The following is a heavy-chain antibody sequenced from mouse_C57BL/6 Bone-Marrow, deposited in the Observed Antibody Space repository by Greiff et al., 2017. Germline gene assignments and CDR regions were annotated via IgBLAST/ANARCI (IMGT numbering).Heavy chain of an antibody. D-gene: IGHD1-1*01. CDR3: ARSRYYGSSWYCDV. Sequence: VQLQQPGAELVKPGASVKLSCKASGYTFTSYWMHWVKQRPGQGLEWIGMIHPNSGSNNYNEKFKSKATLTVDKSSSTAYMQLSSLTSEDSAVYYCARSRYYGSSWYCDVWGTGTTVTVSS. J-gene: IGHJ1*03. CDR1: GYTFTSYW. V-gene: IGHV1-64*01. CDR2: IHPNSGSN.